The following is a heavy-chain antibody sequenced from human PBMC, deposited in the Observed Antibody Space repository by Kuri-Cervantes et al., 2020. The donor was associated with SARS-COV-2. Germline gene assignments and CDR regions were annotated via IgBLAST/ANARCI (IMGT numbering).Heavy chain of an antibody. CDR2: ISYDGSNK. J-gene: IGHJ4*02. Sequence: GESLKISCAASGFTFSSYGMHWVRQAPGKRLEWVAVISYDGSNKYYADSVKGRFTISRDNSKNTLYLQMNILRAEDAALYYCAKDLCGGDCPLLDYWGQGTLVTVSS. CDR3: AKDLCGGDCPLLDY. V-gene: IGHV3-30*18. D-gene: IGHD2-21*01. CDR1: GFTFSSYG.